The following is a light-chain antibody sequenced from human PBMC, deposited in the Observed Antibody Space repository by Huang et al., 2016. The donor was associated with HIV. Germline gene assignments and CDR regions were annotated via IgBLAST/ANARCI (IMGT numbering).Light chain of an antibody. Sequence: EIVLTQSPVTLSLSPGDRATLSCRASQSIGTYLAWYQQKSGQAPRLLIYDASNRAAGGPARFSASGSETDFTLTIDSLDPDDFAIYHCQQRSKWPLTFGGGTKVEMK. CDR1: QSIGTY. V-gene: IGKV3-11*01. CDR2: DAS. CDR3: QQRSKWPLT. J-gene: IGKJ4*01.